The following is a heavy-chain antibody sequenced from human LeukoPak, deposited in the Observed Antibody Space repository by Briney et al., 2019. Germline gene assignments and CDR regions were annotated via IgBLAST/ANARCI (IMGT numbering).Heavy chain of an antibody. V-gene: IGHV1-2*02. CDR3: ARGGRAARPQRFDY. J-gene: IGHJ4*02. CDR2: INPNSGGT. Sequence: ASVKVSCKASGGTFSSYAISWVRQAPGQGLEWMGWINPNSGGTNYAQKFQGRVTMTRDTSISTAYMELSRLRSDDTAVYYCARGGRAARPQRFDYWGQGTLVTVSS. D-gene: IGHD6-6*01. CDR1: GGTFSSYA.